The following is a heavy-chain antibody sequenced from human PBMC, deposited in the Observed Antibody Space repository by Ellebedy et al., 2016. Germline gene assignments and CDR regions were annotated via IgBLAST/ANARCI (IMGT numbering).Heavy chain of an antibody. CDR3: ASPPRVYSWGVL. V-gene: IGHV4-59*12. Sequence: SETLSLTCTVSGGSISSYYWSWIRQPPGKGLEWIGYIYYSGSTNYNPSLKSRVTISVDKSKNQFSLKLSSVTAADTAVYYCASPPRVYSWGVLWGQGTLVTVSS. CDR1: GGSISSYY. J-gene: IGHJ4*02. D-gene: IGHD5-18*01. CDR2: IYYSGST.